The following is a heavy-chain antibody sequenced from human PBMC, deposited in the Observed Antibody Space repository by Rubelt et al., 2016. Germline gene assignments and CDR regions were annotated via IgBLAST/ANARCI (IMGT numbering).Heavy chain of an antibody. Sequence: QVYLQESGPGLVKPSETLSLTCNVSGYSISSGYFWGWIRQPPGKGLEWIGFIYHTWTTYYNPSLKSRGTISVDTSKNQFSLKLTSVTAADTAMYYCARDRLVGASDAFDFWGQGTVVTVSS. CDR1: GYSISSGYF. V-gene: IGHV4-38-2*02. CDR2: IYHTWTT. D-gene: IGHD1-26*01. J-gene: IGHJ3*01. CDR3: ARDRLVGASDAFDF.